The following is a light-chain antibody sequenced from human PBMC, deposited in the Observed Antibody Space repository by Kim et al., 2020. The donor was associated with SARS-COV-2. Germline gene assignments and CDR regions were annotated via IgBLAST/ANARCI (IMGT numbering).Light chain of an antibody. CDR3: QQYSIYSWT. CDR2: KAS. V-gene: IGKV1-5*03. J-gene: IGKJ1*01. CDR1: QSISSW. Sequence: DIQMTQSPSTLSASVGDRVTITCRASQSISSWLAWYQQKPGKAPKLLIYKASSLESGVPSRFSGSGSGTEFTLTISSLQPDDFATYYCQQYSIYSWTFGQGTKLEI.